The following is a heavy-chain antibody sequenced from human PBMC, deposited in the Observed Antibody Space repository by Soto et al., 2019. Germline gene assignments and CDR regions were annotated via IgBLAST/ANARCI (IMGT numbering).Heavy chain of an antibody. CDR1: GFTFSDYY. CDR3: ARDGGIAVFQTDFDYYGMDV. J-gene: IGHJ6*02. D-gene: IGHD6-19*01. Sequence: QVQLVESGGGLVKPGGSLRLSCAASGFTFSDYYMSWIRQAPGKGLEWVSYISSSSSYTNYADSVKGRFTISRDNAKNSLYLQMNSLRAEDTAVYYCARDGGIAVFQTDFDYYGMDVWGQGTTVTVSS. V-gene: IGHV3-11*06. CDR2: ISSSSSYT.